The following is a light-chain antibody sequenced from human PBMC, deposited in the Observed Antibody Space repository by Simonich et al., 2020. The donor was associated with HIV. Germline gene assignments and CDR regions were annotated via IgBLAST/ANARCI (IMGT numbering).Light chain of an antibody. CDR1: SSDIGAFNY. V-gene: IGLV2-8*01. J-gene: IGLJ2*01. CDR3: SSYVGTNTV. Sequence: QSALTPPPSASGSPGQSVTISCPGTSSDIGAFNYVSWYQHHPGKAPQLMIDELNKRPAGVQHRCSGSKSGNTASLTVSGLQAEEEADYYCSSYVGTNTVFGGGTKLTVL. CDR2: ELN.